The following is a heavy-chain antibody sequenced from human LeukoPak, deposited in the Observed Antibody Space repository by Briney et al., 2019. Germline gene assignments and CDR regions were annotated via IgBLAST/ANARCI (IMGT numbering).Heavy chain of an antibody. Sequence: PGGSLRLSCAASGFTFSSYGMHWVRQAPGKGLERVAVISYDGSNKYYADSVKGRFTISRDNSKNTLYLQMNSLRAEDTAVYYCARDPPSTVTTYFDYWGQGTLVTVSS. CDR1: GFTFSSYG. V-gene: IGHV3-30*03. J-gene: IGHJ4*02. D-gene: IGHD4-17*01. CDR2: ISYDGSNK. CDR3: ARDPPSTVTTYFDY.